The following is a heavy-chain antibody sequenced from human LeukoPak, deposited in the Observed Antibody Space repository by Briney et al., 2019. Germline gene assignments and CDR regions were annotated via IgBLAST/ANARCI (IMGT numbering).Heavy chain of an antibody. CDR3: ARGSSGWYGLEGDYYYYYMDV. J-gene: IGHJ6*03. CDR2: IKQDGSEK. Sequence: AGGSLRLSCAASGFTFSTYRMSWVRQAPGKGLEWVANIKQDGSEKHYVDSVKGRFTISRDNAKNSLYLQMNSLRVEDTAVYYCARGSSGWYGLEGDYYYYYMDVWGKGTTVTVSS. D-gene: IGHD6-19*01. CDR1: GFTFSTYR. V-gene: IGHV3-7*01.